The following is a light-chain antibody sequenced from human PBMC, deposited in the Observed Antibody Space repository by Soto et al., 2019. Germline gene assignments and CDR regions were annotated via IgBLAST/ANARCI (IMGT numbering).Light chain of an antibody. V-gene: IGKV1-17*01. J-gene: IGKJ1*01. CDR1: QDIGND. CDR2: STY. CDR3: LQHNSYPRT. Sequence: DIQMTQSPSSLSASVGDRVTIPCRASQDIGNDLGWYQQKPGKAPKRLIYSTYSLQTGVPSRFSGSGSGTDFSLIISLLQPEDSATYCCLQHNSYPRTFGQVTKVDIK.